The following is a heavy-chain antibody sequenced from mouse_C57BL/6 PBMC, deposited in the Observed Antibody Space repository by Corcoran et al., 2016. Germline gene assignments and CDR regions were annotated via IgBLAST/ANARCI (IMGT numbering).Heavy chain of an antibody. CDR3: AREGFITTVPMDY. V-gene: IGHV1-26*01. Sequence: EVQLQQSGPELVKPGASVKISCKASGYTFTDYYMNWVKQSHGKSLEWIGDINPNNGGTSYNQKFKGKATLTVDKSSSTAYMELRSLTSEDSAVYYCAREGFITTVPMDYWGQGTSVTVSS. D-gene: IGHD1-1*01. CDR1: GYTFTDYY. CDR2: INPNNGGT. J-gene: IGHJ4*01.